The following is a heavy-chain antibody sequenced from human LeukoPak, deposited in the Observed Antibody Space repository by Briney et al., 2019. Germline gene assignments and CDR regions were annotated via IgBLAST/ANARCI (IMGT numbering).Heavy chain of an antibody. D-gene: IGHD3-10*01. Sequence: ASVKVSCKSSGYTFTSYYMYWVRQAPGQGLEWMGIINPSGGSTSYAQRFQGRVTMTRDTSTSTVYMELSSLRSEDTAVYYCARDSGMVRGTVDYWGQGTLVTVSS. V-gene: IGHV1-46*01. CDR1: GYTFTSYY. CDR3: ARDSGMVRGTVDY. CDR2: INPSGGST. J-gene: IGHJ4*02.